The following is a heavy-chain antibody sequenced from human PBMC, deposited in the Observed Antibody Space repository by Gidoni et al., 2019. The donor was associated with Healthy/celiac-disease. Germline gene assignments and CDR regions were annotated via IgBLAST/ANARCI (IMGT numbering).Heavy chain of an antibody. CDR2: INHSGST. V-gene: IGHV4-34*01. CDR1: GGSFSGYY. CDR3: ARGCSSTSCYGFDY. J-gene: IGHJ4*02. D-gene: IGHD2-2*01. Sequence: QVQLQQWGAGLLKPSETLSLPCAVYGGSFSGYYWSWIRQPPGKGLEWIGEINHSGSTNYNPSLKSRVTISVDTSKNQFSLKLSSVTAADTAVYYCARGCSSTSCYGFDYWGQGTLVTVSS.